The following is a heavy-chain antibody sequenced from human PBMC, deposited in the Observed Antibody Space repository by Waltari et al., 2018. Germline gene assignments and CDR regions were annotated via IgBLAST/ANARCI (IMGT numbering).Heavy chain of an antibody. J-gene: IGHJ4*02. CDR1: W. Sequence: WWSWVRQSPDKGLEWIGQGHRNGRTNYNPSLASRAIVSLDSSMNQLSLRILAATAADTAVYYCARDLGRGLFLDSWGQGTLVTVSP. D-gene: IGHD2-15*01. V-gene: IGHV4-4*02. CDR3: ARDLGRGLFLDS. CDR2: GHRNGRT.